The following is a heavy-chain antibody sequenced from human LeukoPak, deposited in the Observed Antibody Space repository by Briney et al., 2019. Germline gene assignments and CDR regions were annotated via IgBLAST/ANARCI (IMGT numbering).Heavy chain of an antibody. CDR2: INPSGGST. CDR3: ASSLHYYDSSGYYSL. Sequence: ASVKVSCKATGYTFTSYYMHWGRQAPGQGLEWMGIINPSGGSTSYAQKLQGRVTMTTDTSTSTAYMELRSLRSDDTAVYYCASSLHYYDSSGYYSLWGQGTLVTVSS. V-gene: IGHV1-46*01. CDR1: GYTFTSYY. D-gene: IGHD3-22*01. J-gene: IGHJ4*02.